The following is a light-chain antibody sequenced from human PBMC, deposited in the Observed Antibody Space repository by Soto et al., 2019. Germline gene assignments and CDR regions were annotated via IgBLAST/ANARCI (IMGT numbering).Light chain of an antibody. CDR3: IAYTNTGARV. Sequence: QSALTQPASVSGSPGQSITISCTGTSSDIGDNKFVSWYQQYPGRAPKVIIYEVSNRPSEVSVRFSGSKSGNTASLTVSGLRAEDEADYYCIAYTNTGARVFGTGTKGTVL. J-gene: IGLJ1*01. V-gene: IGLV2-14*01. CDR2: EVS. CDR1: SSDIGDNKF.